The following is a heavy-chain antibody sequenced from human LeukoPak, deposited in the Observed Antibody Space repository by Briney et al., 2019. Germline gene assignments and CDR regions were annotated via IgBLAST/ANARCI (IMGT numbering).Heavy chain of an antibody. V-gene: IGHV3-74*01. D-gene: IGHD1-26*01. J-gene: IGHJ4*02. Sequence: PGGSLRLSCAASGFTFSSYWMHWVRQAPGKGLVWVSRTNSDGSSTSYADSVKGRFTISRDNAKNTLYLQMNSLRAEDTAVYYCVYSGSYFGVYWGQGTLVTVSS. CDR3: VYSGSYFGVY. CDR2: TNSDGSST. CDR1: GFTFSSYW.